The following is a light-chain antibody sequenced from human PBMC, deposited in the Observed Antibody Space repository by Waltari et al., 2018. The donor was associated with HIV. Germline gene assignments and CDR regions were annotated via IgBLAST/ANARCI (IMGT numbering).Light chain of an antibody. CDR1: RSDVGGYNY. CDR2: EVS. V-gene: IGLV2-14*01. Sequence: QSALTQPASVSGSPGQPITISCTGTRSDVGGYNYVAWYQQHPGKAPKLMIYEVSNRPSGVSNRFSGSKSGNTASLTTSGLQAEDEADYYCSSYTSSSTQVFGTGTKVTVL. CDR3: SSYTSSSTQV. J-gene: IGLJ1*01.